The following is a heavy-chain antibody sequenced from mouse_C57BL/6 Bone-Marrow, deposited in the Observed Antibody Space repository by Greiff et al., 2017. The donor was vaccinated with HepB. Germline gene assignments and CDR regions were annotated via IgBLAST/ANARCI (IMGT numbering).Heavy chain of an antibody. CDR3: AREDYTFDY. D-gene: IGHD2-12*01. V-gene: IGHV1-76*01. CDR1: GYTFTDYY. CDR2: IYPGSGNT. J-gene: IGHJ2*01. Sequence: VQLQQSGAELVRPGASVKLSCKASGYTFTDYYINWVKQRPGQGLEWIARIYPGSGNTYYNEKFKGKATLTAEKSSSTAYMLLSSLTSEDSAVYFCAREDYTFDYWGQGTTLTVSS.